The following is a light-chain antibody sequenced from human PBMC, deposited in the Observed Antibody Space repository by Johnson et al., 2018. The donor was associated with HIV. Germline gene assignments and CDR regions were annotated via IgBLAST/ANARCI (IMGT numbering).Light chain of an antibody. Sequence: QSVLTQPPSVSAAPGQKVNISCSGGSSNIGNNYVSWYQQLPGTAPKLLIYDNNKRPSGIPDRFSGSKSGTSATLGITGLQTGDEADYYCGTWDSSLSAGGYVFGTGTKVTVL. J-gene: IGLJ1*01. CDR1: SSNIGNNY. V-gene: IGLV1-51*01. CDR2: DNN. CDR3: GTWDSSLSAGGYV.